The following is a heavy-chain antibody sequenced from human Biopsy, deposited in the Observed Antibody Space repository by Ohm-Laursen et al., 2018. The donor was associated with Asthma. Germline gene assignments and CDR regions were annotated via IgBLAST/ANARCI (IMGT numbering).Heavy chain of an antibody. CDR1: GFTLTTYA. V-gene: IGHV3-7*01. Sequence: SLRLSCAASGFTLTTYAIHWVRQAPGKGLEWVANIKKDGSEKYYVDSVKGRFTISRDNAKNSLYLHMNSLRAEDTAVYYCARGGYCTSPTCPWGRYAMDVWGQGTTVTVSS. D-gene: IGHD2-2*01. J-gene: IGHJ6*02. CDR2: IKKDGSEK. CDR3: ARGGYCTSPTCPWGRYAMDV.